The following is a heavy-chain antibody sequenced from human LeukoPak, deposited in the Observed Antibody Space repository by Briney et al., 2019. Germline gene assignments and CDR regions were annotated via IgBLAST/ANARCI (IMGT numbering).Heavy chain of an antibody. J-gene: IGHJ4*02. D-gene: IGHD1-1*01. V-gene: IGHV3-23*01. CDR1: VFTFSKYT. CDR2: ISGRGDKT. CDR3: AKDQLSISVVSYNIIRVRGLDY. Sequence: GGSLRLSCAATVFTFSKYTMSSVRQAPGKGLEWVSGISGRGDKTFYADSVRGQFTISRDNSKNVLYLTMNNLRAEDTATYYCAKDQLSISVVSYNIIRVRGLDYGGQGTLVTVSS.